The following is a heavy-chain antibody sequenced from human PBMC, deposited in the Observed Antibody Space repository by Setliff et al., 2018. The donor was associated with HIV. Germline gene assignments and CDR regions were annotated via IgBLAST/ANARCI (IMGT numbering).Heavy chain of an antibody. D-gene: IGHD7-27*01. CDR2: ISRTDTT. J-gene: IGHJ4*02. V-gene: IGHV3-48*01. Sequence: HPGGSLRLSCAASGFNFSMYSMNWVRQAPGKGLEWVSYISRTDTTLYADSVKGRFTVSRDNTKNSLYLQMNSLRAEDTAVYYCARDAGGAGEYFDYWGQGTLVTVSS. CDR1: GFNFSMYS. CDR3: ARDAGGAGEYFDY.